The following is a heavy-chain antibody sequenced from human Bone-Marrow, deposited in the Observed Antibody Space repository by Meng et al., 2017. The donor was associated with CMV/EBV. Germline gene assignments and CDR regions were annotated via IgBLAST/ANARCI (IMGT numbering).Heavy chain of an antibody. D-gene: IGHD6-6*01. CDR1: GYTFTAHY. V-gene: IGHV1-69*05. J-gene: IGHJ5*02. CDR3: ASSSQGGNWFDP. CDR2: IIPIFGTA. Sequence: SVKVSCKASGYTFTAHYFHWVRQAPGQGLEWMGGIIPIFGTANYAQKFQGRVTITTDESTSTAYMELSSLRSEDTAVYYCASSSQGGNWFDPWGQGTLVTVSS.